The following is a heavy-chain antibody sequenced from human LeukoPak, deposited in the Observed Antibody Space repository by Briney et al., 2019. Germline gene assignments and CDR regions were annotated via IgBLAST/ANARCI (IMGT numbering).Heavy chain of an antibody. V-gene: IGHV4-59*06. CDR1: GGSISSYY. CDR3: ARDSGSGSYSVAFDP. D-gene: IGHD3-10*01. CDR2: IYYSGST. J-gene: IGHJ5*02. Sequence: SETLSLTCTVSGGSISSYYWSWIRQPPGKGLEWIGYIYYSGSTYYNPSLKSRVTISVDTSKNQFSLKLSSVTAADTAVYYCARDSGSGSYSVAFDPWGQGTLVTVSS.